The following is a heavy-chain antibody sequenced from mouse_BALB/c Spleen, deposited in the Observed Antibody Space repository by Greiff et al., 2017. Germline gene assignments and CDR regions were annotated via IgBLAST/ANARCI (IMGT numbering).Heavy chain of an antibody. CDR3: ARFGDYYGSSLDY. D-gene: IGHD1-1*01. Sequence: QVQLQQSGAELAKPGASVKMSCKASGYTFTSYWMHWVKQRPGQGLEWIGYINPSTGYTEYNQKFKDKATLTADKSSSTAYMQLSSLTSEDSAVYFCARFGDYYGSSLDYWGQGTTLTVSS. CDR2: INPSTGYT. V-gene: IGHV1-7*01. CDR1: GYTFTSYW. J-gene: IGHJ2*01.